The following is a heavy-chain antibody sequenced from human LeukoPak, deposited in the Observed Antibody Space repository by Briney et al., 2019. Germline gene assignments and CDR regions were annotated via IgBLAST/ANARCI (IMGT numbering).Heavy chain of an antibody. CDR1: GYSFTSYW. Sequence: GESLKISWKGSGYSFTSYWIGLVRQMPGKGLEWMGIIYPGDSDSTYSPSFQGQVTISADKSISTAYVQWSSLKASDTAMYYCATPHAFGLTGMNAFDIWGQGTMVTVSS. J-gene: IGHJ3*02. D-gene: IGHD7-27*01. V-gene: IGHV5-51*01. CDR3: ATPHAFGLTGMNAFDI. CDR2: IYPGDSDS.